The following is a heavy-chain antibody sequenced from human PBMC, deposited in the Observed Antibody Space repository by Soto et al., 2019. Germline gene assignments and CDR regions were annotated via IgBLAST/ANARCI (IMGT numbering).Heavy chain of an antibody. V-gene: IGHV4-31*03. Sequence: QVQLQESGPGLVKPSQTLSLTCTVSGGSISSGGYYWSWIRQHPGKGLERIGYIYYSGSTYYNPSLQSRFTISVDTSKNQFSLKLSAVTAADTAVYYCARYFGVAAAGPFDYWGQGTLVTVSS. CDR2: IYYSGST. CDR1: GGSISSGGYY. D-gene: IGHD6-13*01. J-gene: IGHJ4*02. CDR3: ARYFGVAAAGPFDY.